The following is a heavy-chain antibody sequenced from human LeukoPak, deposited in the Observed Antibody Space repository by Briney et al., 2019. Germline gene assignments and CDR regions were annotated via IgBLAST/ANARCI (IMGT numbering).Heavy chain of an antibody. CDR2: ISGSGVST. CDR1: GFTFSSYA. V-gene: IGHV3-23*01. D-gene: IGHD3-22*01. CDR3: AKSPYDSSGYYMDY. Sequence: PGGSLRLSCAASGFTFSSYAMSWVRQAPGKGLDWVSAISGSGVSTYYADSVKGRFTISRDNSKNTLYLQMNSLRAEDTAVYYCAKSPYDSSGYYMDYWGQGTLVTVSS. J-gene: IGHJ4*02.